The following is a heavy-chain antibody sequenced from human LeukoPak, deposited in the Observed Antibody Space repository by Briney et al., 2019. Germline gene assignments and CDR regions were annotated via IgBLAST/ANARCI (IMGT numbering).Heavy chain of an antibody. CDR2: IYHSGST. CDR3: ARIGACSGGSCYLLDYYYYYMDV. J-gene: IGHJ6*03. CDR1: GYSISSGYY. D-gene: IGHD2-15*01. Sequence: PSETLSLTCVVSGYSISSGYYWGWIRQPPGKGLEWIGSIYHSGSTYYNPSLKSRVTISVDTSKNQFSLKLSSVTAADTAVYYCARIGACSGGSCYLLDYYYYYMDVWGKGTTVIVSS. V-gene: IGHV4-38-2*01.